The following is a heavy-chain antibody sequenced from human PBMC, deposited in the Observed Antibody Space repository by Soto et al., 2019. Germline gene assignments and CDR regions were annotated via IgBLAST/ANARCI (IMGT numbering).Heavy chain of an antibody. V-gene: IGHV1-46*01. CDR2: INPSGGST. J-gene: IGHJ5*02. CDR3: ARDRGSSSSPSNWFDL. CDR1: GYTFTSYY. Sequence: ASVKVSCKASGYTFTSYYMHWVRQAPGQGLEWMGIINPSGGSTSYAQKFQGRVTMTRDTSTSTVYMELSSLRSEDTAVYYCARDRGSSSSPSNWFDLWGQGTLVTVSS. D-gene: IGHD6-6*01.